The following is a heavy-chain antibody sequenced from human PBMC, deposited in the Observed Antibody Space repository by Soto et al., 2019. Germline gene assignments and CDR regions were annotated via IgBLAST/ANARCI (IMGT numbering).Heavy chain of an antibody. D-gene: IGHD2-2*01. CDR2: ISGSGGST. V-gene: IGHV3-23*01. Sequence: TGGSLRLSCAASGFTFSSYAMSWVRQAPGKGLEWVSAISGSGGSTYYADSVKGRFTISRDNSKNTLYLQMNSLRAEDTAVYYCAKDLWSSTSCLHLDYWGQGTLVTVSS. CDR1: GFTFSSYA. CDR3: AKDLWSSTSCLHLDY. J-gene: IGHJ4*02.